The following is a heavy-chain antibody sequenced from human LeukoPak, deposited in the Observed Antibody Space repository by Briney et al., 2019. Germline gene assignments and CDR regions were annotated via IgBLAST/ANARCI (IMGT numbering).Heavy chain of an antibody. J-gene: IGHJ4*02. CDR1: GFTFSSYS. CDR2: IKQDGSEK. Sequence: GGSLRLSCAASGFTFSSYSMNWVRQAPGKGLEWVANIKQDGSEKYYVDSVKGRFTISRDNAKNSLYLQMNSLRAEDTAVYYCAKEGPTGTTDYWGQGTLVTVSS. D-gene: IGHD1-1*01. V-gene: IGHV3-7*01. CDR3: AKEGPTGTTDY.